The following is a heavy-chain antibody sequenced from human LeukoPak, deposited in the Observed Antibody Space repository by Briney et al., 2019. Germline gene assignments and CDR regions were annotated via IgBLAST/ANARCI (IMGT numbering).Heavy chain of an antibody. Sequence: PGGSLRLSCAASGFTVSSNYMSWVRQAPGKGLEWVSAIDGSGGGTYYADSVKGRFTISRDNSKNTLYLQMNSLRAEDTAIYYCAKAHAAVAGNWFDPWGQGTLVSVSS. CDR2: IDGSGGGT. CDR3: AKAHAAVAGNWFDP. V-gene: IGHV3-23*01. CDR1: GFTVSSNY. J-gene: IGHJ5*02. D-gene: IGHD6-19*01.